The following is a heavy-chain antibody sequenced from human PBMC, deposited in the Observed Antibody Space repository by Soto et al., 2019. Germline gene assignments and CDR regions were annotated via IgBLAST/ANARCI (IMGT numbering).Heavy chain of an antibody. CDR3: TRSIITTAGTDAFDL. D-gene: IGHD6-13*01. J-gene: IGHJ3*01. CDR1: GYTFTSYA. CDR2: INAGNGNT. V-gene: IGHV1-3*01. Sequence: GASVKVSCKASGYTFTSYAMHWVRQAPGQRLEWMGWINAGNGNTKYSQKFQGRVTMTRDTSTSTVYMELSSLRSEDTAVYFCTRSIITTAGTDAFDLWGQGTLVTVS.